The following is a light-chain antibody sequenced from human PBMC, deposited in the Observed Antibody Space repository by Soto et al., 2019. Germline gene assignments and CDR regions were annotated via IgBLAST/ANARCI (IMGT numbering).Light chain of an antibody. CDR2: GAS. Sequence: EIVMTQSPATLSVSPGERATLSCRASQSVSSNLAWYQQKPGQAPRLLIYGASTRATGIPARFSGSGSGTQFTLTISSLQSEDFAVYYCRQYNNGPQGFGQGTKLEIK. V-gene: IGKV3-15*01. J-gene: IGKJ2*01. CDR1: QSVSSN. CDR3: RQYNNGPQG.